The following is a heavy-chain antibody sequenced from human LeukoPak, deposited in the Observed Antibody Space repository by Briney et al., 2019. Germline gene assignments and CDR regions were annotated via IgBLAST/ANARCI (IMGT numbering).Heavy chain of an antibody. CDR2: INPNSGGT. Sequence: GASVKVSCKASGYTFIGYYMHWLRQAPGQGLEWMGRINPNSGGTNYAQKFQGRVTMTRDTSISTAFMELSSLRSDDTAVYYCARSNSWQGDYWGQGTLVTASS. V-gene: IGHV1-2*06. CDR3: ARSNSWQGDY. D-gene: IGHD6-13*01. CDR1: GYTFIGYY. J-gene: IGHJ4*02.